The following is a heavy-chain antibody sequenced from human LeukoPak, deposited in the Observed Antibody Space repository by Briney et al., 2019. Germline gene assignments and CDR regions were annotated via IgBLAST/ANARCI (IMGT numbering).Heavy chain of an antibody. D-gene: IGHD3-22*01. V-gene: IGHV1-2*02. CDR2: INPNSGDT. CDR3: ARRLTTGQDLDY. J-gene: IGHJ4*02. Sequence: ASVKVSCKASGYTITGHYMYWVRQAPGQGLESMGWINPNSGDTNYAQKFQGRVTMTRDTSISTAYMDLNRLTSDDTAVYYCARRLTTGQDLDYWGQGTPVTVSS. CDR1: GYTITGHY.